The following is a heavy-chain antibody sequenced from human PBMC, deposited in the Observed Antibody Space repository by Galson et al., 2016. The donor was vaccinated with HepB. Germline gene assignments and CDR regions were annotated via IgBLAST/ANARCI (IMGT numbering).Heavy chain of an antibody. J-gene: IGHJ6*02. Sequence: SVKVSCKASGGSISTSAISWVRQAPGQGLEWMGGVIPVLVTADYAQKFQGRVTIVADKSSDTVTLEVTSLTTEDTAVHYCARGVQQLVLRPSWGMDVWGQGTTVTVSS. D-gene: IGHD6-13*01. V-gene: IGHV1-69*10. CDR2: VIPVLVTA. CDR1: GGSISTSA. CDR3: ARGVQQLVLRPSWGMDV.